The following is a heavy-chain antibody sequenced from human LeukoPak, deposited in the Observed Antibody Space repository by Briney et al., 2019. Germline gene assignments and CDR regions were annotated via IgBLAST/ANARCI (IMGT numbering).Heavy chain of an antibody. Sequence: GGSLRLSCAASGFTFSSYAMHWVRQAPGKGLEWVSVIYSGGSTYYADSVKGRFTISRHNSKNTLYLQMNSLRAEDTAVYYCARLPRAYYYYGMDVWGQGTTVTVSS. CDR2: IYSGGST. CDR1: GFTFSSYA. V-gene: IGHV3-53*04. J-gene: IGHJ6*02. CDR3: ARLPRAYYYYGMDV.